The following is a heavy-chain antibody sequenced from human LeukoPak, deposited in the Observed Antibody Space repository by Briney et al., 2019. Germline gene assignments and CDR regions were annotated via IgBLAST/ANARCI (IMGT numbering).Heavy chain of an antibody. CDR2: ISGSGGST. CDR3: AKSIAVAGTNWFDP. CDR1: GFTFSSYA. D-gene: IGHD6-19*01. J-gene: IGHJ5*02. V-gene: IGHV3-23*01. Sequence: GGSLRLSCAASGFTFSSYAMNWVRQAPGKGLEWVSAISGSGGSTYYADSVKGRFTISRDNSKNTLYLQMNSLRAEDTAVYYCAKSIAVAGTNWFDPWGQGTLVTVSS.